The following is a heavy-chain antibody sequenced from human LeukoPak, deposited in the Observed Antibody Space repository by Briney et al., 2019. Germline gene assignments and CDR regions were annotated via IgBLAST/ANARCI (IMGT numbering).Heavy chain of an antibody. CDR1: GGSISSGDYY. D-gene: IGHD3-3*02. J-gene: IGHJ3*02. CDR3: ARLLAPAFDI. V-gene: IGHV4-30-4*08. CDR2: IYYSGST. Sequence: SQTLSLTCTVSGGSISSGDYYWSWIRQPPGKGLEWIGYIYYSGSTYYNPSLRSRVTISVDTSRNQFSLKLGSVTAADTAVYYCARLLAPAFDIWGQGTMVTVSS.